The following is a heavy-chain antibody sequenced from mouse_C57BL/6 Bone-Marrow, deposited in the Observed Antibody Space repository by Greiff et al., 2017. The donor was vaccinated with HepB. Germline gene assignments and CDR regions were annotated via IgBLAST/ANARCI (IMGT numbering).Heavy chain of an antibody. D-gene: IGHD1-1*02. CDR2: IDPENGDT. CDR3: TTRRLWP. V-gene: IGHV14-4*01. Sequence: EVKLLESGAELVRPGASVKLSCTASGFNIKDDYMHWVKQRPEQGLEWIGWIDPENGDTEYASKFQGKATITADTSSNTAYLQLSSLTSEDTAVYYCTTRRLWPGGQGTTLTVSS. CDR1: GFNIKDDY. J-gene: IGHJ2*01.